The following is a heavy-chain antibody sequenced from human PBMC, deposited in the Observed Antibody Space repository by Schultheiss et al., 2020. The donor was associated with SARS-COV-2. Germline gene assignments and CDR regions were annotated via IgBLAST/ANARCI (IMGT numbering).Heavy chain of an antibody. Sequence: ASVKVSCKASGYTFTGYYMHWVRQAPGQGLEWMGGFDPEDGETIYAQKFQGRVTMTRDTSISTAYMELSRLRSDDTAVYYCARDLVQLAFQSWGQGTLVTVSS. D-gene: IGHD6-13*01. CDR1: GYTFTGYY. CDR2: FDPEDGET. J-gene: IGHJ5*02. V-gene: IGHV1-2*02. CDR3: ARDLVQLAFQS.